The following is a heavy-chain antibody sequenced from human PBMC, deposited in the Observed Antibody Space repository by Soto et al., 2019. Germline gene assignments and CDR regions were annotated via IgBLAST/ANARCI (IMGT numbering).Heavy chain of an antibody. D-gene: IGHD6-19*01. J-gene: IGHJ4*02. V-gene: IGHV4-39*01. CDR2: IYYSGST. CDR1: GGSISSSSYY. Sequence: SETLSLTCTVSGGSISSSSYYWGWIRQPPGKGLEWIGSIYYSGSTYYNPSLKSRVTISVDTSKNQFSLKLSSVTAADTAVYYCARHLDAAVAVPFDYWGQGTLVTVSS. CDR3: ARHLDAAVAVPFDY.